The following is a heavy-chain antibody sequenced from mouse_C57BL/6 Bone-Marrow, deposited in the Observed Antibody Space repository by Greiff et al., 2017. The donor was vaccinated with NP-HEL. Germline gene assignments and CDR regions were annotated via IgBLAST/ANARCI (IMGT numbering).Heavy chain of an antibody. CDR1: GYTFTSSW. V-gene: IGHV1-72*01. D-gene: IGHD2-3*01. Sequence: QVQLQQPGAELVKPGASVKLSCKASGYTFTSSWMHWVKQRPGRGLEWIGRIAPNRGGTKYNETFKSKATLTVDKPSSTAYMQLSSLTSEDSAVYYCAREWGWLLFDYWGQGTTLTVSS. CDR2: IAPNRGGT. CDR3: AREWGWLLFDY. J-gene: IGHJ2*01.